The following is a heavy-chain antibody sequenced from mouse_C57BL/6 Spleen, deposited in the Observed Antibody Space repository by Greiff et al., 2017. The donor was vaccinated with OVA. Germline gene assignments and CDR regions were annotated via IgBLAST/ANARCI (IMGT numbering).Heavy chain of an antibody. J-gene: IGHJ2*01. CDR3: AKLGRGDVDY. D-gene: IGHD4-1*01. Sequence: VKLMESGAELARPGASVKLSCKASGYTFTSYGISWVKQRTGQGLEWIGEIYPRSGNTYYNEKFKGKATLTADKSSSTAYMELRSLTSEDSAVYFCAKLGRGDVDYWGQGTTLTVSS. V-gene: IGHV1-81*01. CDR1: GYTFTSYG. CDR2: IYPRSGNT.